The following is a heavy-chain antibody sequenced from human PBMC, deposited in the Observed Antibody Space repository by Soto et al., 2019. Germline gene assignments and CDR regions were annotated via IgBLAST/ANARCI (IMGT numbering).Heavy chain of an antibody. CDR1: GFTFSSYA. CDR3: ARYIVVVTATYALDI. D-gene: IGHD2-21*02. J-gene: IGHJ3*02. CDR2: ISSDGSNK. V-gene: IGHV3-30-3*01. Sequence: QVQLVESGGGVVQPGRSLRISCAASGFTFSSYAMHWVRQAPGKGLEWVAVISSDGSNKYYADSVKGRFTISRDNSKNTLYLQMNSLRAEDTAVYYCARYIVVVTATYALDIWGQGTMVTVSS.